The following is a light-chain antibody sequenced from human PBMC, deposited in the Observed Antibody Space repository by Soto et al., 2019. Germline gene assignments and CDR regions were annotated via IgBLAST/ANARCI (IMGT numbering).Light chain of an antibody. CDR3: QEYYNWPFT. J-gene: IGKJ4*01. CDR2: GAS. V-gene: IGKV3-15*01. Sequence: EIVMTQSPATLSVSPGERATLSCRASQTVNNNLAWYQQKPGQAPRILIYGASARSPGIPARFSGSGSGTEFTLTISSLQSEDVAVYYWQEYYNWPFTCGGGTKVEIK. CDR1: QTVNNN.